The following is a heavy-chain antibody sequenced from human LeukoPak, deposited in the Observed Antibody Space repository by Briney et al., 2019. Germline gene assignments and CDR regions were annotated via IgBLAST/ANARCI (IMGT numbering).Heavy chain of an antibody. D-gene: IGHD2-2*01. Sequence: SETLSLTCAVYGGSLSGYYWSWIRQPPGNGLEWIGEINHSGSTNYNPSLKSRVTISVDASKNQFSLKLSSETAPDTAVYYCARGPGSSTSCSIGWFDRWGQGTLVTVSS. CDR2: INHSGST. V-gene: IGHV4-34*01. CDR3: ARGPGSSTSCSIGWFDR. J-gene: IGHJ5*02. CDR1: GGSLSGYY.